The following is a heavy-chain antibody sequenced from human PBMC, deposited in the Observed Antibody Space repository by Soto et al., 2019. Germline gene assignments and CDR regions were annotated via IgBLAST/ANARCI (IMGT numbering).Heavy chain of an antibody. CDR3: ARVGSSGWSPDY. V-gene: IGHV4-59*11. D-gene: IGHD6-19*01. CDR2: ILYSGST. Sequence: QVQLQESGPGLVKPSGTLSLTCTVSGGSIIGHYWIWIRQSPGKGLEWIGYILYSGSTNYNPSLKSRVTLSVDTSKNQFSLRLSSVTAADTAVYYCARVGSSGWSPDYWGQGTLVTVSS. CDR1: GGSIIGHY. J-gene: IGHJ4*02.